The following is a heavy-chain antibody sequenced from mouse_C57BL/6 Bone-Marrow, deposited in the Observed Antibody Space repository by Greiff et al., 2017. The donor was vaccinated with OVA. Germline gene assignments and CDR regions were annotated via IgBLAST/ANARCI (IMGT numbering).Heavy chain of an antibody. D-gene: IGHD4-1*01. CDR1: GFTFSDYG. J-gene: IGHJ1*03. CDR2: ISSGSSTI. Sequence: EVMLVESGGGLVKPGGSLKLSCAASGFTFSDYGMHWVRQAPEKGLEWVAYISSGSSTIYYADTVKGRFTISRDNAKNTLFLQMTSLRSEDTAMYYCARPRTGTYWYFDVWGTGTTVTVSS. V-gene: IGHV5-17*01. CDR3: ARPRTGTYWYFDV.